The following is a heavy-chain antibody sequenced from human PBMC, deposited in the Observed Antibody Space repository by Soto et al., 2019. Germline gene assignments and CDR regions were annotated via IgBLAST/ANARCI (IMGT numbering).Heavy chain of an antibody. V-gene: IGHV3-30-3*01. CDR2: ISYDGGNE. J-gene: IGHJ6*02. CDR3: TRDSGIVLVPVTSMDV. Sequence: QVQLVESGGGVVQPGRSLRLSCAASGFIFSTYAMHWVRQAPGKGLEWVALISYDGGNEYYADSVKGRFTISRDDSENTLYRQMSGLRAEDTVVYYCTRDSGIVLVPVTSMDVWGQGTTVTVSS. CDR1: GFIFSTYA. D-gene: IGHD2-2*01.